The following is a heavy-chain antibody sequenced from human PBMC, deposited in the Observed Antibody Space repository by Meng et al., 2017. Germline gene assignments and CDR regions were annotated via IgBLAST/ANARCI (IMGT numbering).Heavy chain of an antibody. CDR1: GGTFSSYA. D-gene: IGHD5-18*01. CDR2: IIPIFGTA. J-gene: IGHJ4*02. CDR3: ARIRYSYGLYYFGY. V-gene: IGHV1-69*06. Sequence: SVKVSCKASGGTFSSYAISWVRQAPGQGLEWMGGIIPIFGTANYAQKFQGRVTITADKSTSTAYMELSSLTSEDTAVYYCARIRYSYGLYYFGYWGQGTLVNVSS.